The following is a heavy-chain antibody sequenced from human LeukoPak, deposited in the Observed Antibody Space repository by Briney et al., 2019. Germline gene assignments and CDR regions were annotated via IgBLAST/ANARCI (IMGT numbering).Heavy chain of an antibody. J-gene: IGHJ1*01. CDR1: GYTFTSFY. V-gene: IGHV1-46*01. CDR2: INPSGGIT. D-gene: IGHD3-3*01. CDR3: ARVWGPGRSNRFQH. Sequence: ASVKVSCKASGYTFTSFYMHWVRQVPGQGLEWMGIINPSGGITMYAQKFEGRVTMTRDLSSGTVHMELSSLRPEDTAMYYCARVWGPGRSNRFQHWGQGTLVTVSA.